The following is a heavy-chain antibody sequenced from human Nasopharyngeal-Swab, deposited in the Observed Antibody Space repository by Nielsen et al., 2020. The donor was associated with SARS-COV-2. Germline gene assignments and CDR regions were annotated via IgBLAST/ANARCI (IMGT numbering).Heavy chain of an antibody. D-gene: IGHD4-17*01. CDR2: IKQDGSEK. CDR3: ARDNDYGDYALYYYYYDMDV. V-gene: IGHV3-7*03. J-gene: IGHJ6*02. CDR1: GFTFSSYW. Sequence: GESLKISCAASGFTFSSYWMSWVRQAPGKGLEWVANIKQDGSEKYYVDSVKGRFTISRDNAKNSLYLQMNSLRAEDTAVYYCARDNDYGDYALYYYYYDMDVWGQGTTVTVSS.